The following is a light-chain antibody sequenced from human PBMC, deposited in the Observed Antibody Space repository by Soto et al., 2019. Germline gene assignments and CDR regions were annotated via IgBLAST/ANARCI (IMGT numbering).Light chain of an antibody. J-gene: IGLJ3*02. CDR1: SSDIGGYNY. Sequence: QSALTQPASGSGSPGQSITISCTGSSSDIGGYNYVSWYQQHPGKAPQLMIYDVSYRPSGISDRFSGSKSGNTASLTISGLQPKDEADYYCSSYGASSTLFGGGTKLTVL. V-gene: IGLV2-14*03. CDR2: DVS. CDR3: SSYGASSTL.